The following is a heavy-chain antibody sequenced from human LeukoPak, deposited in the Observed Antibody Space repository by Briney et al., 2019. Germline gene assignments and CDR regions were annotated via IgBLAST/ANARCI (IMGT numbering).Heavy chain of an antibody. CDR3: AILPVVIITYGAFDI. J-gene: IGHJ3*02. V-gene: IGHV4-34*01. Sequence: SETLSLTCAVYGGSFSGYYWSWIRQPPGKGLEWIGEINHSGSTNYNPSLKSRVTMSVDTSKNQLSLKLSSVTAADTAVYYCAILPVVIITYGAFDIWGQGTMVTVSS. CDR1: GGSFSGYY. CDR2: INHSGST. D-gene: IGHD3-22*01.